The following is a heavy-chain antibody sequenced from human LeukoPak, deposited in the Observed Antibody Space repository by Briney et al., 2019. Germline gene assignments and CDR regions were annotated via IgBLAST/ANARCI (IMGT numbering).Heavy chain of an antibody. CDR2: IYYSGST. Sequence: SETLSLTCTVSGVSLSSDYWSWVRQPPGKGLEWIGSIYYSGSTNYNPSLKSRVTISVDASKNQFSLKLSSVTAADTAVYYCARQKDSGTYPFDYWGQGTLVTVSS. J-gene: IGHJ4*02. CDR1: GVSLSSDY. CDR3: ARQKDSGTYPFDY. D-gene: IGHD1-26*01. V-gene: IGHV4-59*08.